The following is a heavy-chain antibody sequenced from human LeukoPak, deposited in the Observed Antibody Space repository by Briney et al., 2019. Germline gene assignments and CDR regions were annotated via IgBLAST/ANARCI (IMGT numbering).Heavy chain of an antibody. CDR1: GYSFNSHW. CDR2: FHPGDSES. CDR3: ARTIAFYYDSSSYMDF. J-gene: IGHJ4*02. D-gene: IGHD3-22*01. Sequence: GESLKISCKGSGYSFNSHWIGWVRQMPGKGLEWMGIFHPGDSESRYSPSFQGQVTMSADQSITTAYLQWNSLKASDTAMYFCARTIAFYYDSSSYMDFWGQGTLVTVSS. V-gene: IGHV5-51*01.